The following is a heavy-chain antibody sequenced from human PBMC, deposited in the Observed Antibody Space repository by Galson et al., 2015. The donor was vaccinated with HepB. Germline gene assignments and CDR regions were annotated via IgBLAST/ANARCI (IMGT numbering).Heavy chain of an antibody. CDR3: ARERMSYQLLYGGLDY. Sequence: SLRLSCAASGFTFSSYAMHWVRQAPGKGLEWVAVISYDGSNKYYADSVKGRFTISRDNSKNTLYLQMNSLRAEDTAVYYCARERMSYQLLYGGLDYWGQGTLVTVSS. J-gene: IGHJ4*02. CDR2: ISYDGSNK. D-gene: IGHD2-2*02. CDR1: GFTFSSYA. V-gene: IGHV3-30*04.